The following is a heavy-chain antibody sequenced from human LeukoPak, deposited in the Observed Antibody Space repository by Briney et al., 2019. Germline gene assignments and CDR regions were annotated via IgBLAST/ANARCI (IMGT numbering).Heavy chain of an antibody. J-gene: IGHJ3*02. CDR3: ARGLSGLIDAFDI. Sequence: SETLSLTCAVYGGSFSGYYWSWIRQPPGKGLEWIGEINHSGGTNYNPSLKSRVTISVDTSKNQFSLKLSSVTAADTAVYYCARGLSGLIDAFDIWGQGTMVTVSS. CDR1: GGSFSGYY. D-gene: IGHD3-16*01. V-gene: IGHV4-34*01. CDR2: INHSGGT.